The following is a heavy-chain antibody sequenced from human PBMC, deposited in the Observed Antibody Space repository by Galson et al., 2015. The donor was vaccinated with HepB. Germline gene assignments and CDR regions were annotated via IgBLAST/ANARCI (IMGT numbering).Heavy chain of an antibody. D-gene: IGHD4-11*01. CDR2: ITSSGGNT. V-gene: IGHV3-23*01. Sequence: SLRLSCAASGFTFSSYAMTWVRQAPGKGLEWVSAITSSGGNTYYADSVKGRFTISRDNSKNTLYLQMNSLRAEDMAVYYCAKFDDYSDFVIDYWGQGALVTVSS. CDR3: AKFDDYSDFVIDY. J-gene: IGHJ4*02. CDR1: GFTFSSYA.